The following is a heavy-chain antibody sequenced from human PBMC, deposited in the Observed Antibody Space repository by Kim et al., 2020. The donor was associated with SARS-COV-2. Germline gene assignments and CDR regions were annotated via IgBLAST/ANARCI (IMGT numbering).Heavy chain of an antibody. CDR2: VGVTGDDT. CDR1: GFIFTTET. D-gene: IGHD3-10*01. CDR3: VKNKMARGLSDY. J-gene: IGHJ4*02. Sequence: GGSLRLSCTASGFIFTTETMGWIRQAPGKGLEWVSSVGVTGDDTYYADSVKGRFTISRDNSRNTVYLQMSSLRVDDTAVYYCVKNKMARGLSDYWGRGTL. V-gene: IGHV3-23*01.